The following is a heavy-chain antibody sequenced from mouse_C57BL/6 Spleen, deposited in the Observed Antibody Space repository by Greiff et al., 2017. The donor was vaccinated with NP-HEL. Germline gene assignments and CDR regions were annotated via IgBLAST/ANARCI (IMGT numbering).Heavy chain of an antibody. D-gene: IGHD1-1*01. CDR3: ARRYGSSSYWYFDV. V-gene: IGHV14-2*01. CDR2: IDPEDGET. Sequence: EVQLQQSGAELVKPGASVKLSCTASGFNIKDYYMHWVKQRTEQGLEWIGRIDPEDGETKSAPKFQGKAHITADTSSNTAYLQLRSLTSEDTAVYYCARRYGSSSYWYFDVWGTGTTVTVSS. CDR1: GFNIKDYY. J-gene: IGHJ1*03.